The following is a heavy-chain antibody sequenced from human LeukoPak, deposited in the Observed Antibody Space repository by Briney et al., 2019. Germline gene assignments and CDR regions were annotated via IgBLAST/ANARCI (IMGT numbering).Heavy chain of an antibody. CDR1: GFTFSSYE. CDR2: ISSRGSNI. Sequence: GGSLRLSCAASGFTFSSYEMNWVRQAPGKGLEWVSYISSRGSNIYYAASVKGRFTISRDNAKNSLYLQMNSLRAEDTAVYYCASLLTTDRWGQGTLVTVSS. J-gene: IGHJ4*02. CDR3: ASLLTTDR. V-gene: IGHV3-48*03. D-gene: IGHD4-17*01.